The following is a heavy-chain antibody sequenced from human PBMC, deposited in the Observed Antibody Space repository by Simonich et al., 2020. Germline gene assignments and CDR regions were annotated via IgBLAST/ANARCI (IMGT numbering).Heavy chain of an antibody. D-gene: IGHD1-1*01. CDR2: MNPNRGNT. J-gene: IGHJ4*02. CDR1: GYTFTSYD. V-gene: IGHV1-8*01. CDR3: ASYRGNDVY. Sequence: QVQLVQSGAEVKKPGASVKVSCKASGYTFTSYDTNWVRQATGQGIEGMGWMNPNRGNTGYAQKFHGRVTMTRNTSISTAYMELSSLRSEDTAVYYCASYRGNDVYWGQGTLVTVSS.